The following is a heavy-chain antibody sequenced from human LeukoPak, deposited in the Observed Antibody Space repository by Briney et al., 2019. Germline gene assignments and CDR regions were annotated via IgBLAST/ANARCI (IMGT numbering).Heavy chain of an antibody. CDR2: ITSSSSYI. CDR3: AKDFLRGYGSGTPPSDY. D-gene: IGHD3-10*01. Sequence: GGSLRLSCAASGFTFSSYWMSWVRQAPGKGLEWVSSITSSSSYIYYADSVKGRFTISRDNAKNSLYLQMNSLRAEDTAVYYCAKDFLRGYGSGTPPSDYWGRGTLVTVSS. CDR1: GFTFSSYW. J-gene: IGHJ4*02. V-gene: IGHV3-21*01.